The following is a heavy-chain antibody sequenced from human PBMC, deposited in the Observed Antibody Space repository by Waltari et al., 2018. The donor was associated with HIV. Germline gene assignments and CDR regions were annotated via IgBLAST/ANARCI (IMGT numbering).Heavy chain of an antibody. Sequence: EVQLLESGGHLVQPGGSLRLSCAASGFTFSSYVMIWVRQAPGKGRGWVSAISASGGTTYYADSVKGRFTISRDNSKNTLYLQVNSLRAEDTAVYYCARDDRAYTVAPEFFDYWGQGTLVTVSS. J-gene: IGHJ4*02. V-gene: IGHV3-23*01. D-gene: IGHD4-4*01. CDR2: ISASGGTT. CDR1: GFTFSSYV. CDR3: ARDDRAYTVAPEFFDY.